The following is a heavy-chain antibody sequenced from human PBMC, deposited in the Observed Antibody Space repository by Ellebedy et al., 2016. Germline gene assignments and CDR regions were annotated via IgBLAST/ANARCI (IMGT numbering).Heavy chain of an antibody. CDR1: GFTFKDFF. CDR2: ISAGGDIT. V-gene: IGHV3-23*01. J-gene: IGHJ4*02. CDR3: YYGHYSGF. D-gene: IGHD4-17*01. Sequence: GGSLRLXCAAAGFTFKDFFMSWVRQAPGKRLEWVSTISAGGDITFSADSVKGRFTISRDNSRDTLYLQMNSLRAEDTAVYYCYYGHYSGFWGQGTLVTVSS.